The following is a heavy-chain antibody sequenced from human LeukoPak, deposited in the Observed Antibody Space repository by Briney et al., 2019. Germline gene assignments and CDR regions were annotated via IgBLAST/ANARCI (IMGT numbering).Heavy chain of an antibody. CDR2: IYTSGST. CDR1: GGSISSGSYY. CDR3: ARDYAGFLEWLPNAFDI. J-gene: IGHJ3*02. V-gene: IGHV4-61*02. D-gene: IGHD3-3*01. Sequence: SETLSLTCTVSGGSISSGSYYWSWIRQPAGKGLEWIGRIYTSGSTNYNPSLKSRVTISVDTSKNQFSLKLSSVTAADTAVYYCARDYAGFLEWLPNAFDIWGQGTMVTVSS.